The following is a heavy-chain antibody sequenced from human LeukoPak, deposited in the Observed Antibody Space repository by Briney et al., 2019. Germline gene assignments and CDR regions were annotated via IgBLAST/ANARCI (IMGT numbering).Heavy chain of an antibody. CDR3: ARLLVYNSGGEAFDH. D-gene: IGHD1-20*01. J-gene: IGHJ4*02. V-gene: IGHV3-7*01. CDR1: GFTFSRYW. Sequence: GGSLRLSCAASGFTFSRYWMSWVRQAPGKGLEWVANIKQDGSEKYYVDSVKGRFTISRDNAKNSLYRQMNSLRAEDTAVYYCARLLVYNSGGEAFDHWGQGTLVTVSS. CDR2: IKQDGSEK.